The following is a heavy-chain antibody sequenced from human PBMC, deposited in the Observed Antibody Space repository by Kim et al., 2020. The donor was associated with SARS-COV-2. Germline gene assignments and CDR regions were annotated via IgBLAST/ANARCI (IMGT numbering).Heavy chain of an antibody. CDR2: IYYSGNT. Sequence: SETLSLTCTVFGGSISTYYWSWIRQPPGQGLEWIGYIYYSGNTDYNPSLKSRVTISVDTSRNQFSLRLNSVTTADTAVYYCAGEGRLDGKYRFEYWGQGTLVTVSS. J-gene: IGHJ4*02. V-gene: IGHV4-59*01. D-gene: IGHD2-2*01. CDR1: GGSISTYY. CDR3: AGEGRLDGKYRFEY.